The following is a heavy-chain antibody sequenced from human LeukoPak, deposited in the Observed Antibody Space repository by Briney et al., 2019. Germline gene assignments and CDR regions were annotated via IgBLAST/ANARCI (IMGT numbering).Heavy chain of an antibody. J-gene: IGHJ5*02. CDR1: GVSLSRGGYY. D-gene: IGHD3-16*01. CDR2: VDCSGST. Sequence: PSETLSLTCTVSGVSLSRGGYYWAWIRQQRGKGLEWIGHVDCSGSTYYNRTLKSRFTIPVDTSKNQFSLRLTSVTAADTAVYYCTRASSRATGYVTWFDPWGQGTLVTVSS. V-gene: IGHV4-31*03. CDR3: TRASSRATGYVTWFDP.